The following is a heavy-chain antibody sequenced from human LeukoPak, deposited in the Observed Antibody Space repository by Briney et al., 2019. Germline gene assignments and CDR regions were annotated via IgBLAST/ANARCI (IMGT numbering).Heavy chain of an antibody. D-gene: IGHD6-13*01. CDR1: GGTFSSYA. Sequence: SVKVSRKASGGTFSSYAISWVRQAPGQVLEWMGGIIPIFGTANYAQNFQDRVTITADETTSTAYMELSSLRSEDTAVYYCARGSVIAATGNYFDYRGQGTLVTVSS. CDR3: ARGSVIAATGNYFDY. V-gene: IGHV1-69*01. CDR2: IIPIFGTA. J-gene: IGHJ4*02.